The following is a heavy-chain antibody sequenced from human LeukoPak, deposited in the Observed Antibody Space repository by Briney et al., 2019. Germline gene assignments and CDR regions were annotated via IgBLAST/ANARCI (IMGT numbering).Heavy chain of an antibody. Sequence: GGSLRLSCAASGFTFSSSWMHWVRQAPGKGLEGVSYMNGDGSTISHADSVKGRFTMSRDNAKNTLHLQMNCLRDEDTAVYFCVRSTSNWYGIDSWGRGTLVTVSS. CDR1: GFTFSSSW. V-gene: IGHV3-74*01. CDR2: MNGDGSTI. J-gene: IGHJ4*02. D-gene: IGHD1-20*01. CDR3: VRSTSNWYGIDS.